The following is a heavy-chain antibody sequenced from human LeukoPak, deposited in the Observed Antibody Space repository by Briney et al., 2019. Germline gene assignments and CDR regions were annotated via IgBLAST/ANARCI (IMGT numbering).Heavy chain of an antibody. D-gene: IGHD3-22*01. V-gene: IGHV4-34*01. Sequence: SETLSLTCAVYGGSFSGYYWSWIRQPPGKGLEWIGEIDHSGSTNYNPSLKSRVTISVDTSKNQFSLKLSSVTAADTAVYYCARVTGYMIEDYFDYWGQGTLVTVSS. J-gene: IGHJ4*02. CDR3: ARVTGYMIEDYFDY. CDR2: IDHSGST. CDR1: GGSFSGYY.